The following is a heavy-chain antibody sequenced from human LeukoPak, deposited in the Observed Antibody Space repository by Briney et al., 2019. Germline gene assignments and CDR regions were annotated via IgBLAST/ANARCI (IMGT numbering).Heavy chain of an antibody. J-gene: IGHJ4*02. V-gene: IGHV3-23*01. Sequence: GGSLRLSCAASGFTLSSYAMSWVRQAPGKGLEWVSAISGSGGSTYYADSVKGRFTISRDNSKNTLYLQMNSLRAEDTAVYYCAKVVTMVRSFDYWGQGTLVTVSS. CDR3: AKVVTMVRSFDY. D-gene: IGHD3-10*01. CDR1: GFTLSSYA. CDR2: ISGSGGST.